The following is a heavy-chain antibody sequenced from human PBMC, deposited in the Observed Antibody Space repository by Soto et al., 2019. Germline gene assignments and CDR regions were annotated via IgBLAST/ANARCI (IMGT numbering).Heavy chain of an antibody. CDR3: ARDSYSGSYVH. V-gene: IGHV1-2*02. CDR2: INPKDGDT. Sequence: ASVKVSCKASGYTFTAYSIHWLRQAPGPGLEWMGWINPKDGDTNYAQKFQDRVTMTSDTSISTVSMDLSRLTSDDTAVYFCARDSYSGSYVHWGQGTLVTVSS. D-gene: IGHD1-26*01. J-gene: IGHJ4*02. CDR1: GYTFTAYS.